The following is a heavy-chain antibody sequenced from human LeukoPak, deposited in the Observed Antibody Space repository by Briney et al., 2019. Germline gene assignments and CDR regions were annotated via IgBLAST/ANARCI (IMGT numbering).Heavy chain of an antibody. V-gene: IGHV4-34*01. J-gene: IGHJ5*02. CDR3: AGEVGGVLNYNWFDP. CDR2: INHSGST. D-gene: IGHD3-16*01. CDR1: GGSFSGYY. Sequence: SETLSLTCAVYGGSFSGYYWSWIRQPPGKGLEWIGEINHSGSTNYNPSLKSRVTISVDTSKNQFSRKLSSVTAADTAVYYCAGEVGGVLNYNWFDPWGQGTLVTVSS.